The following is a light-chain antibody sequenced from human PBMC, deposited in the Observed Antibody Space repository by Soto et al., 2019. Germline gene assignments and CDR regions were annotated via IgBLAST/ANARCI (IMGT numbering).Light chain of an antibody. J-gene: IGKJ4*01. CDR2: WAS. V-gene: IGKV4-1*01. Sequence: DIVMTQSPDSLAVSLGERATINCKSSQSLLHSSNYLSWYQQKPGQPPKRLIYWASTREFGVPDRFSGSGSGTDFSLTISSLQAEDVAVYYCHQYYSTPLTVGGGTKGDSK. CDR1: QSLLHSSNY. CDR3: HQYYSTPLT.